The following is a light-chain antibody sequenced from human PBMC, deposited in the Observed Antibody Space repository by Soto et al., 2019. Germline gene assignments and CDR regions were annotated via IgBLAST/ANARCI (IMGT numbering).Light chain of an antibody. CDR1: HSISSW. Sequence: DIQMTQSPSTLSASVGDRVTITCRASHSISSWLAWYQQKPGKAPKILIYKASSLKSGVPSRFSGSGSGTEFSLTISSLQPDDFATYYCQHYNSLYTFGQGTKLEIK. CDR2: KAS. V-gene: IGKV1-5*03. J-gene: IGKJ2*01. CDR3: QHYNSLYT.